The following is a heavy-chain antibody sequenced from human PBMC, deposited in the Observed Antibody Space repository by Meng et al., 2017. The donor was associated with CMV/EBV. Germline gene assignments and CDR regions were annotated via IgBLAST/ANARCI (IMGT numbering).Heavy chain of an antibody. CDR1: GGSFSGYY. J-gene: IGHJ6*02. D-gene: IGHD3-3*01. CDR3: AREKTSDRYYDFWSPEYYYYYGMDV. CDR2: INHSGST. V-gene: IGHV4-34*01. Sequence: SETLSLTCAVYGGSFSGYYWSWIRQPPGKGLEWIGEINHSGSTNYNPSLKSRVTISVDTSKNQFSLKPSSVTAADTAVYYCAREKTSDRYYDFWSPEYYYYYGMDVWGQGTTVTVSS.